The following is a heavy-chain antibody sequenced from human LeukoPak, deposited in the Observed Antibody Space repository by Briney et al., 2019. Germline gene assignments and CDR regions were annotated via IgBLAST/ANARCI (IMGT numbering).Heavy chain of an antibody. Sequence: LTGRSLRLSCAASGFTFSGSALHWVRQASGKGLEWVGRIRSTANGYATAYAASVKGRFTISRDDSKNTAYLQMDSLKTEDTAVYYCTGNYYGSGSYADFDYWGQGTLVTVSS. J-gene: IGHJ4*02. V-gene: IGHV3-73*01. CDR1: GFTFSGSA. D-gene: IGHD3-10*01. CDR2: IRSTANGYAT. CDR3: TGNYYGSGSYADFDY.